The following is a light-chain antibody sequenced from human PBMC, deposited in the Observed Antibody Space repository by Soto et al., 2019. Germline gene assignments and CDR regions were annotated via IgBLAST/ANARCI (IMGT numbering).Light chain of an antibody. CDR1: SSDVGAYNY. Sequence: QSALTQPPSASGSPGQSVTISCTGTSSDVGAYNYVSWHQQHPGKAPKLMIYEVTKRPSGVPDRFSGSKSGNTASLTVSGLQAEDEADYYCNSYAGSNNLVFGGGTQLTVL. V-gene: IGLV2-8*01. CDR3: NSYAGSNNLV. CDR2: EVT. J-gene: IGLJ2*01.